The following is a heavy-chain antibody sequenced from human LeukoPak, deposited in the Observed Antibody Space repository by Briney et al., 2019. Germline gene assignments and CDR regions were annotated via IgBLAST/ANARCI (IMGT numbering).Heavy chain of an antibody. D-gene: IGHD4-17*01. V-gene: IGHV3-33*01. CDR1: GFTFSSYG. CDR2: IWYDGSNK. J-gene: IGHJ5*02. Sequence: PGGSLRLSCAASGFTFSSYGMHWVRQTPGKGLEWVAVIWYDGSNKYYADSVKGRFTISRDNSKNTLYLQMNSLRAEDTAVYYCARDRLLGGAVTTENWFDPWGQGTLVTVSS. CDR3: ARDRLLGGAVTTENWFDP.